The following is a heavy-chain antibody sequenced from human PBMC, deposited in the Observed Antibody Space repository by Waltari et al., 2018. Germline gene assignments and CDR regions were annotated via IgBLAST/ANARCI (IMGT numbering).Heavy chain of an antibody. CDR3: ARDFIPKNGYFDY. D-gene: IGHD3-16*01. CDR2: ISDDGSNK. Sequence: QVQLVESGGGVVQPGRSLRLSCAASGFTFSSYAMHWVRQAPGKGLEWVAVISDDGSNKDYADSGKGRFTISRDNSKNTLYLQMNSLRAEDTAVYYCARDFIPKNGYFDYWGQGTLVTVSS. CDR1: GFTFSSYA. V-gene: IGHV3-30*01. J-gene: IGHJ4*02.